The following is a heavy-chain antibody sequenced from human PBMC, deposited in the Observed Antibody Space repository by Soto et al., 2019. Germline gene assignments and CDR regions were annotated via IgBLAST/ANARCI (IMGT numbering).Heavy chain of an antibody. V-gene: IGHV5-10-1*01. CDR1: GYSFTSYW. CDR2: IDPSDSYT. D-gene: IGHD1-26*01. Sequence: GESLKISCKGSGYSFTSYWISWVRQMPGKGLERMGRIDPSDSYTNYSPSFQGHVTISADKSISTAYLQWSSLKASDTAMYYCARHGGGKSVGATIYYYGMDVWGQGTTVTVSS. J-gene: IGHJ6*02. CDR3: ARHGGGKSVGATIYYYGMDV.